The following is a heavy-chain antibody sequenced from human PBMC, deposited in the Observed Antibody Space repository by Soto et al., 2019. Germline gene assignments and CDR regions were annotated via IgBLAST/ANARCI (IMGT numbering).Heavy chain of an antibody. V-gene: IGHV4-59*08. CDR3: ARHPLGNRYYFDY. J-gene: IGHJ4*02. CDR2: IYYSGST. D-gene: IGHD3-16*01. Sequence: SETLSLTCTVSGGSISSYYWSWIRQPPGKGLEWIGYIYYSGSTNYNPSLKSRVTISVDTSKNQFSLKLSSVTAADTAVYYCARHPLGNRYYFDYWGQGTLVTVSS. CDR1: GGSISSYY.